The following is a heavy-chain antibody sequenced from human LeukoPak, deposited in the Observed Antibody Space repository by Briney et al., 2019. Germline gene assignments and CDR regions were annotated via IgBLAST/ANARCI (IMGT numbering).Heavy chain of an antibody. CDR3: ERGHDYYSEYFHH. Sequence: NPSETLSLTCTVSGASIDFESYYWSWVRQSAGKGLEWIGRIEHGGVTNYNPSLQSRVTISLDTSQKQFSLKLNSVTAADTAVYYCERGHDYYSEYFHHWGQGTLVSVSS. CDR2: IEHGGVT. D-gene: IGHD1-26*01. CDR1: GASIDFESYY. V-gene: IGHV4-61*02. J-gene: IGHJ1*01.